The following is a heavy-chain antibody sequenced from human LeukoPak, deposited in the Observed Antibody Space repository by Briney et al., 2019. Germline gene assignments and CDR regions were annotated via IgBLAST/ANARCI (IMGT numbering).Heavy chain of an antibody. Sequence: SETLSLTCTVSGGSISSYYWSWIRQPAGKGLEWIGRIYSSGSTNYNPSLKSRVTMSVDTSKNQFSLRLSSVTAADTAVYYCARLPQYYYDSSGYYSDYWGQGTLVTVSS. CDR3: ARLPQYYYDSSGYYSDY. CDR2: IYSSGST. CDR1: GGSISSYY. J-gene: IGHJ4*02. V-gene: IGHV4-4*07. D-gene: IGHD3-22*01.